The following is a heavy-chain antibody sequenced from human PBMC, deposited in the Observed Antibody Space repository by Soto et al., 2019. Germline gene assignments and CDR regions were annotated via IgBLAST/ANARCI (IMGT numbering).Heavy chain of an antibody. V-gene: IGHV3-30-3*01. CDR3: ARDSGSYDY. Sequence: GGSLRLSCAASGFTFSSYAMHWVRQAPGKGLEWVAVISYDGSNKYYADSVKGRFTISRDNSKNTLYLQMNSLRAEDTAVYYCARDSGSYDYWGQGTLVTVSS. J-gene: IGHJ4*02. D-gene: IGHD1-26*01. CDR1: GFTFSSYA. CDR2: ISYDGSNK.